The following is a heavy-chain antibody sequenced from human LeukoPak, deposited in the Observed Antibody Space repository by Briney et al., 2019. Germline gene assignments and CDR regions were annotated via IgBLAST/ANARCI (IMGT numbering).Heavy chain of an antibody. D-gene: IGHD3-10*01. CDR3: ARGGRISGIYLFDP. V-gene: IGHV1-18*01. J-gene: IGHJ5*02. CDR1: GYTFTSYG. Sequence: APVKVSCKASGYTFTSYGISWVRQAPGQGLEWMGWISAYNGNTNYAQKLQGGVTMTTDTSTSTAYMELRSLRSDDTAAYYCARGGRISGIYLFDPWGQGTLVTVSS. CDR2: ISAYNGNT.